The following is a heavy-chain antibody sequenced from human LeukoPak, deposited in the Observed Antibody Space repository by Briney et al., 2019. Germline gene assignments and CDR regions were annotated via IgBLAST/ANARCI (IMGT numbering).Heavy chain of an antibody. D-gene: IGHD6-25*01. J-gene: IGHJ4*02. CDR1: GSMFAGHY. CDR2: ISPSNGAT. CDR3: AVSVQAAAVPAFDN. V-gene: IGHV1-2*02. Sequence: ASVKVSCKASGSMFAGHYRHWMRQAPGQGLEWMGWISPSNGATKYAQNFQGRVTMTRDTSISTAYMELSDLRSDDTAVYYCAVSVQAAAVPAFDNWGQGTLVTVSS.